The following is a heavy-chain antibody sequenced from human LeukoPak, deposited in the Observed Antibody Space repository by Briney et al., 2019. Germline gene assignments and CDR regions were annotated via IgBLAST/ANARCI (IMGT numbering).Heavy chain of an antibody. Sequence: SETLSLTCAVYGGSFSGYYWSWIRQPPGKGLEWIGEINHSGSTNYNPSLKSRVTISVDTSKNQFSLKLSSVTAADTAVYYCARVMTKSMVRGVIIFDYWGQGTLVTVSS. CDR1: GGSFSGYY. CDR2: INHSGST. J-gene: IGHJ4*02. D-gene: IGHD3-10*01. V-gene: IGHV4-34*01. CDR3: ARVMTKSMVRGVIIFDY.